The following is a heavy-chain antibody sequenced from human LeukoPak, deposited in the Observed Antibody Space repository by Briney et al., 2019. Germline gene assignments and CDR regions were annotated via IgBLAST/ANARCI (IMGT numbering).Heavy chain of an antibody. CDR3: ARRSKRSAVPFDY. D-gene: IGHD2-2*01. J-gene: IGHJ4*02. CDR2: IYYSGST. Sequence: SETLSLTCAVSGYSISSGYYWGWIRQPPGKGLEWIGSIYYSGSTYYNPSLKSRVTISVDTSKNQFSLKLSSVTAADTAVYYCARRSKRSAVPFDYWGQGTLVTVSS. V-gene: IGHV4-38-2*01. CDR1: GYSISSGYY.